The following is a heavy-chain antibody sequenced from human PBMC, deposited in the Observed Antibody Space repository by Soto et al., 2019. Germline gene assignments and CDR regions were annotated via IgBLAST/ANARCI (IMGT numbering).Heavy chain of an antibody. V-gene: IGHV3-7*03. CDR1: GFTFMSPF. D-gene: IGHD6-19*01. CDR3: ARYYRGSGRYFFGY. CDR2: INQDGGVT. Sequence: GGSLRLSCVAPGFTFMSPFMGWVRQAPGKGLEWVANINQDGGVTYYVDSVEGRFTIFRDNAKDSLYLQMHSLRAEDTAVYYCARYYRGSGRYFFGYWGQGTLVTSPQ. J-gene: IGHJ4*02.